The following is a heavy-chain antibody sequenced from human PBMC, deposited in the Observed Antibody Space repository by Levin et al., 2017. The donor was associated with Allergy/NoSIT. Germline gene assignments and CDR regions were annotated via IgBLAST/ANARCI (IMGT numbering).Heavy chain of an antibody. Sequence: PGGSLRLSCAASGFTFSSYGMHWVRQAPGKGLEWVAVIWYDGSNKYYADSVKGRFTISRDNSKNTLYLQMNSLRAEDTAVYYCARDRLHSSSWYATYYYYGMDVWGQGTTVTVSS. V-gene: IGHV3-33*01. J-gene: IGHJ6*02. D-gene: IGHD6-13*01. CDR3: ARDRLHSSSWYATYYYYGMDV. CDR1: GFTFSSYG. CDR2: IWYDGSNK.